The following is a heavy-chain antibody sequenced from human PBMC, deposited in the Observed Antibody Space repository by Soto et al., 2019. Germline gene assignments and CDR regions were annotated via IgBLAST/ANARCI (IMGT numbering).Heavy chain of an antibody. V-gene: IGHV5-51*01. D-gene: IGHD6-13*01. Sequence: PGESLKISCKGSGYSFTTHWIGWVRQMSGKGLEWMGVIYPGDSDTRYSPSFQGQVTISADKSISTAYLQWSSLKASDTAMYYCVSTAAIGPVSPDFSQHWGQGTRVTVSS. CDR3: VSTAAIGPVSPDFSQH. CDR1: GYSFTTHW. CDR2: IYPGDSDT. J-gene: IGHJ1*01.